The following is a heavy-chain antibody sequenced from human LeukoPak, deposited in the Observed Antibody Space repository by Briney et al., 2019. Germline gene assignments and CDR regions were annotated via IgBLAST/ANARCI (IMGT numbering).Heavy chain of an antibody. D-gene: IGHD5-18*01. Sequence: PGGSLRXXXAASGFTXXXXXXXXVRQXPGXXXXXXXXXSYDGSXXXYADSVXXXXXXXXDNSKNTLYLQMNSLXAEXXAVYYCARDRGYTYGENYFDYWGQGTLVTVSS. CDR1: GFTXXXXX. V-gene: IGHV3-30-3*01. J-gene: IGHJ4*02. CDR2: XSYDGSXX. CDR3: ARDRGYTYGENYFDY.